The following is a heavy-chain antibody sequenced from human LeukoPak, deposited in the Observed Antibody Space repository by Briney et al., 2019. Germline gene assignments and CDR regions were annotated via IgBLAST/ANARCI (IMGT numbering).Heavy chain of an antibody. Sequence: GASVKVSCKASGYTFTNYGITWVRQAPGQGLEWMGRISGYQGSTKYAQNFQGRVTMTIDTSTSTAYMDLRSLRSDDTAIYFCARSALGTITAGPFNYWGQGTLVAVSS. D-gene: IGHD5-24*01. V-gene: IGHV1-18*01. CDR3: ARSALGTITAGPFNY. CDR1: GYTFTNYG. J-gene: IGHJ4*02. CDR2: ISGYQGST.